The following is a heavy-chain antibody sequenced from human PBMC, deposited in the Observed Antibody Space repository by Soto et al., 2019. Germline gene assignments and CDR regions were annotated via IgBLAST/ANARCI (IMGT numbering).Heavy chain of an antibody. CDR2: IRSRSGTT. CDR3: TTSGNPNIVDH. Sequence: EVQLVESGGGLVKPGGSLRLSCAASGFSFSKAWMNWFRQAPGKGLEWVGRIRSRSGTTDYAAPGKGRFTISRDDSKYTLYLQMNSLKVEDTAVYFCTTSGNPNIVDHWGQGTLVTVSS. CDR1: GFSFSKAW. V-gene: IGHV3-15*07. J-gene: IGHJ4*02.